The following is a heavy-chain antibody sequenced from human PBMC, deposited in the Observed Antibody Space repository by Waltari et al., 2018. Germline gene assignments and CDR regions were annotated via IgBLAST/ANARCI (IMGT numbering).Heavy chain of an antibody. CDR3: AKVEAVAGLGYYYYYGMDV. Sequence: QVQLQQWGAGLLKPSETLSLTCAVYGGSFSGYYWSWIRQPPGKGLEWVSYISSSGSTIYYADSVKGRFTISRDNAKNSLYLQMNSLRAEDTAVYYCAKVEAVAGLGYYYYYGMDVWGQGTTVTVSS. V-gene: IGHV3-11*01. J-gene: IGHJ6*02. CDR2: ISSSGSTI. D-gene: IGHD6-19*01. CDR1: GGSFSGYY.